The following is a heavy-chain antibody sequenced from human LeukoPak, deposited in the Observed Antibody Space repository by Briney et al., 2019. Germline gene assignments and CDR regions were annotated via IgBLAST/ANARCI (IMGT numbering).Heavy chain of an antibody. D-gene: IGHD1-26*01. CDR3: ARHFGVYSGSLQYYFDY. CDR1: GGSISSSSYY. V-gene: IGHV4-39*01. J-gene: IGHJ4*02. CDR2: IYYSGST. Sequence: PSETLSLTCAVYGGSISSSSYYWGWIRQPPGKGREWIGSIYYSGSTYYNPSLKSRVTISVDTSKNQFSLKLSSVTAADTAVYYCARHFGVYSGSLQYYFDYWGQGTLVTVSS.